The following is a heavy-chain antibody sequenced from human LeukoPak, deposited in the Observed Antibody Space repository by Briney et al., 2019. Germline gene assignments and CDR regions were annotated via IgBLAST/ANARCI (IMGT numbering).Heavy chain of an antibody. V-gene: IGHV4-4*09. J-gene: IGHJ4*02. CDR1: GGSISSYY. CDR2: IYTSGST. D-gene: IGHD3-10*01. CDR3: ARGPGSGSYFDY. Sequence: SETLSLTCTVSGGSISSYYWSWIRQPPGKGLEWIGYIYTSGSTNYNPSLKSRVTISVDTSKNQFSLKLSSVTAADTAVYYCARGPGSGSYFDYWGQGTLVTVSS.